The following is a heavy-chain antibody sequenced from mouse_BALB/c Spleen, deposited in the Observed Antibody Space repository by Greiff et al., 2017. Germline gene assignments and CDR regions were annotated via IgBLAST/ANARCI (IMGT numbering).Heavy chain of an antibody. CDR1: GYAFTNYL. CDR3: ARCYIAMDY. J-gene: IGHJ4*01. CDR2: INPGSGGT. Sequence: VQLQQSGAELVRPGTSVKVSCKASGYAFTNYLIEWVKQRPGQGLEWIGVINPGSGGTNYNEKFKGKATLTADKSSSTAYMQLSSLTSDDSAVYFCARCYIAMDYWGQGTSVTVSS. V-gene: IGHV1-54*01. D-gene: IGHD1-3*01.